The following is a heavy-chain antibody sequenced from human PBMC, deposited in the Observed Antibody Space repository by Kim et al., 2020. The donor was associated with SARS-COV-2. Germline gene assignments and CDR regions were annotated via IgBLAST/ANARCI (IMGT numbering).Heavy chain of an antibody. V-gene: IGHV3-30*18. CDR3: AKYLWQRDSSSWYPVGKNAFDY. D-gene: IGHD6-13*01. CDR2: ISYDGSNK. Sequence: GGSLRLSCAASGFTFSSYGMHWVRQAPGKGLEWVAVISYDGSNKYYADSVKGRFTISRDNSKNTLYLQMNSLRAEDTAVYYCAKYLWQRDSSSWYPVGKNAFDYWGQGTLVTVSS. J-gene: IGHJ4*02. CDR1: GFTFSSYG.